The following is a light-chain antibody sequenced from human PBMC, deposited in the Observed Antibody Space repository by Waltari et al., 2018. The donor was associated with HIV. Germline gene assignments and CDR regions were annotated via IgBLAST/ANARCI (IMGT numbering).Light chain of an antibody. CDR1: QSVDNNY. Sequence: EIVLTQSPGTLSLSPGERATLSCRASQSVDNNYLAWYQHRPGQAPRLLNFGASSRATGIPDRFSASGSGADFTLTISSLDPSDYALYYCQQYATSPRTFGQGTRVEIK. J-gene: IGKJ2*01. CDR2: GAS. CDR3: QQYATSPRT. V-gene: IGKV3-20*01.